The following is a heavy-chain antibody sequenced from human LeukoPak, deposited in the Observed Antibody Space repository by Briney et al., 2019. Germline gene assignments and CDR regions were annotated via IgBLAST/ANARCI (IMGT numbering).Heavy chain of an antibody. D-gene: IGHD3-16*01. Sequence: GGSLRLSCAASGLTFSSYWTHWVRQAPGKGLVWVSRINSDGSSTTYADSVKGRFTISRDNAKNTLYLQMNSLRAEDTAVYYCARVAGSYAAPDYWGQGTLVTVSS. CDR3: ARVAGSYAAPDY. CDR2: INSDGSST. CDR1: GLTFSSYW. V-gene: IGHV3-74*01. J-gene: IGHJ4*02.